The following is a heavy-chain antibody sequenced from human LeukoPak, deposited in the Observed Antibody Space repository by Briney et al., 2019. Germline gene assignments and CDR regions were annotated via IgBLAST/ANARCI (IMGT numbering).Heavy chain of an antibody. V-gene: IGHV4-59*01. Sequence: SETLSLTCTVSGGSINDYYWSWIRQPPGKGLEWIGYIYYSGSTNYNPSLKSRVTISVDTSKNQFSLKLSSVTAADTAVYYCARALAVAGTFDYWGQGTLVTVSS. CDR3: ARALAVAGTFDY. J-gene: IGHJ4*02. CDR2: IYYSGST. CDR1: GGSINDYY. D-gene: IGHD6-19*01.